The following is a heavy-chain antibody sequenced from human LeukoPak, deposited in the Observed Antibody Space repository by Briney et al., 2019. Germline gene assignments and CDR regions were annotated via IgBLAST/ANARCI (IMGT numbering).Heavy chain of an antibody. Sequence: GGSLRLSCAVSGFTFSSYWMNWVRQAPGKGLKWVASIKQDGGEKSYVDSVKGRFTISRDNAKNSLYLQMSSLRAEDTAVYYCARDGTAAGLYLDLWGQGTLVTVSS. V-gene: IGHV3-7*01. CDR2: IKQDGGEK. D-gene: IGHD6-13*01. CDR1: GFTFSSYW. CDR3: ARDGTAAGLYLDL. J-gene: IGHJ4*01.